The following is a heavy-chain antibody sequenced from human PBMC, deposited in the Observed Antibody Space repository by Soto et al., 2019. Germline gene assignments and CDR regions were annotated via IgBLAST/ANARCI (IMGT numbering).Heavy chain of an antibody. J-gene: IGHJ6*02. V-gene: IGHV3-33*01. CDR1: GFTFSSYG. CDR3: ARDLGYCSSTSCRNLNYYYYGMDV. D-gene: IGHD2-2*01. CDR2: IWYDGSNK. Sequence: LRLSCAASGFTFSSYGMHWVRQAPGKGLEWVAVIWYDGSNKYYADSVKGRFTISRDNSKNTLYLQMNSLRAEDTAVYYCARDLGYCSSTSCRNLNYYYYGMDVWGQGTTVTVSS.